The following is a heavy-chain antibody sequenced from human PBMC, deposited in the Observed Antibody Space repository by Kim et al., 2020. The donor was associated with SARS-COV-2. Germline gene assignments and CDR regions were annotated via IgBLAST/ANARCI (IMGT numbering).Heavy chain of an antibody. V-gene: IGHV3-21*04. Sequence: GGSLRLSCAASGFTFSSYSMNWVRQAPGKGLEWVSSISSSSSYIYYADSVKGRFTISRDNAKNSLYLQMNSLRAEDTAVYYCGTTREGAEWFGYPESLLDYWGQGTLVTVSS. J-gene: IGHJ4*02. CDR1: GFTFSSYS. CDR2: ISSSSSYI. CDR3: GTTREGAEWFGYPESLLDY. D-gene: IGHD3-10*01.